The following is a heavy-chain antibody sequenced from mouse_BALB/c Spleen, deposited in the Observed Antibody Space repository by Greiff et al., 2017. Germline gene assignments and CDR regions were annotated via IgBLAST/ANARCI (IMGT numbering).Heavy chain of an antibody. V-gene: IGHV5-6-5*01. D-gene: IGHD1-2*01. CDR2: ISSGGST. CDR3: ARGRTTANFDG. J-gene: IGHJ2*01. CDR1: GFTFSSYA. Sequence: DVMLVESGGGLVKPGGSLKLSCAASGFTFSSYAMSWVRQTPEKRLEWVASISSGGSTYYPDSVKGRFTISRDNARNILYLQMSSLRSEDTAMYYCARGRTTANFDGWGQGTTLAVAS.